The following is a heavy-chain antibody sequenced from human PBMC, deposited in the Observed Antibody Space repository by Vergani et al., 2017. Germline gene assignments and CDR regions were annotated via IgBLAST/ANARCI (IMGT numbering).Heavy chain of an antibody. D-gene: IGHD3-22*01. Sequence: QGHLAQSGAEVKKPGSSVKVSCKASGGTFSSNSISWVRQAPGQGLEWMGRIIPIFGTTSYAQKFQGRVTILADEATSTAYMELSSLRSEDTAVYYCARGVGYDSSGYYYGRNWFDPWGQGTLVTVSS. V-gene: IGHV1-69*13. CDR1: GGTFSSNS. CDR3: ARGVGYDSSGYYYGRNWFDP. CDR2: IIPIFGTT. J-gene: IGHJ5*02.